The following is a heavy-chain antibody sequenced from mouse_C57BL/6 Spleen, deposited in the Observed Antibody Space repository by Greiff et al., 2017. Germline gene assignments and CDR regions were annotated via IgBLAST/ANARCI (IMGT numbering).Heavy chain of an antibody. CDR3: ARRGDVLYYAMDY. V-gene: IGHV1-69*01. CDR1: GYTFTSYW. Sequence: VQLQQPGAELVMPGASVKLSCKASGYTFTSYWMHWVKQRPGQGLEWIGEIDPSDSYTNYNQKFKGKSTLTVDTSSSTAYMQLSSLTSEDSAVYYCARRGDVLYYAMDYWGQGTSVTVSS. J-gene: IGHJ4*01. CDR2: IDPSDSYT.